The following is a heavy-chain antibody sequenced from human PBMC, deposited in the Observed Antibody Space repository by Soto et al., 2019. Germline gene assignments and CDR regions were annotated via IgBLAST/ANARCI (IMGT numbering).Heavy chain of an antibody. CDR1: GGTFSSYA. D-gene: IGHD4-4*01. V-gene: IGHV1-69*13. J-gene: IGHJ5*02. CDR2: IIPIFGTA. Sequence: SVKVSCKASGGTFSSYAISWVRQAPGQGLEWMGGIIPIFGTANYAQKFQGRVTITADESTSTAYMELSSLRSEDTAVYYCARGKTVTTWADWFDPWGQGTLVTVSS. CDR3: ARGKTVTTWADWFDP.